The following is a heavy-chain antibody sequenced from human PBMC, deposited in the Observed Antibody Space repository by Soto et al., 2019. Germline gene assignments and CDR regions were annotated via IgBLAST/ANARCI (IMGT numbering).Heavy chain of an antibody. CDR3: ARTGGMDV. CDR1: GGSFSGYY. V-gene: IGHV4-34*01. J-gene: IGHJ6*02. Sequence: QVQLQQWGAGLLKPSETLSLTCAVYGGSFSGYYWSWLRQTPEKGLEWIGEINHSGDTKYNPALESRVTISVDTSKYQFSLKVNSVSAADTAVYYCARTGGMDVWGQGATVTVSS. CDR2: INHSGDT.